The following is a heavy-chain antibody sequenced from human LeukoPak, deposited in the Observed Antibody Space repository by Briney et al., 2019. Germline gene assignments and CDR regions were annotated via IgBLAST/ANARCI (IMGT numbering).Heavy chain of an antibody. Sequence: GGSLRLSCAASGFTCSDYYMSWIRQAPGKGLEWVSYISSSGSTIYYADSVKGRFTISRDNAKNSLYLQMNSLRAEDTAVYYCARGHYYDSSGYSRTAADAFDIWGQGTMVTVSS. CDR3: ARGHYYDSSGYSRTAADAFDI. J-gene: IGHJ3*02. CDR1: GFTCSDYY. CDR2: ISSSGSTI. V-gene: IGHV3-11*04. D-gene: IGHD3-22*01.